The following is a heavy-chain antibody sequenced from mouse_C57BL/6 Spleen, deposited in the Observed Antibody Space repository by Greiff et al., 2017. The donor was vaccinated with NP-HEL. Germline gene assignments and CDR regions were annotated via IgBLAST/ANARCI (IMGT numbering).Heavy chain of an antibody. Sequence: EVQLQQSGPVLVKPGASVKMSCKASGYTFTDYYMNWVKQSHGKSLEWIGVINPYNGGTSYNQKFKGKATLTVDKSSSTAYMELNSLTSEDSAVYYCAREEYSNYGFAYWGQGTLVTVSA. J-gene: IGHJ3*01. CDR3: AREEYSNYGFAY. V-gene: IGHV1-19*01. CDR2: INPYNGGT. CDR1: GYTFTDYY. D-gene: IGHD2-5*01.